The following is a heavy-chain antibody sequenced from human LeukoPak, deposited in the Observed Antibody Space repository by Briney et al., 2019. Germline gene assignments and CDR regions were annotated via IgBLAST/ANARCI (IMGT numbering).Heavy chain of an antibody. J-gene: IGHJ4*02. D-gene: IGHD6-6*01. CDR2: ISSSGSTI. CDR3: AREYSSSSCDF. V-gene: IGHV3-48*01. Sequence: GGSLRLSCAASGFTFSSYWMSWIRQAPGKGLEWVSYISSSGSTIYYADSVKGRFTISRDNAKNSLYLQMNSLRAEDTAVYYCAREYSSSSCDFWGQGTLVTVSS. CDR1: GFTFSSYW.